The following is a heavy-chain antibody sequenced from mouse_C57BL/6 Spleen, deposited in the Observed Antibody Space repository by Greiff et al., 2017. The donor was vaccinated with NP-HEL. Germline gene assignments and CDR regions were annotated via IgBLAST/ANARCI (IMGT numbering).Heavy chain of an antibody. V-gene: IGHV14-4*01. CDR3: TTFVTTVVATGDYYAMDY. D-gene: IGHD1-1*01. CDR2: IDPENGDT. CDR1: GFNIKDDY. Sequence: VQLQQSGAELVRPGASVKLSCTASGFNIKDDYMHWVKQRPEQGLEWIGWIDPENGDTEYASKFQGKATITADTSSNTAYLQLSSLTSEDTAVYYCTTFVTTVVATGDYYAMDYWGQGTSVTVSS. J-gene: IGHJ4*01.